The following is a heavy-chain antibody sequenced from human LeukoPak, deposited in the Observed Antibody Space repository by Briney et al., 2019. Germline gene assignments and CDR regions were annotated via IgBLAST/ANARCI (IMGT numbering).Heavy chain of an antibody. D-gene: IGHD3-16*01. Sequence: ASVKVSCKASGHTFTSYDINWVRQATGQGLEWMGWMNPNSGGTDFAQKFQGRVTMTRDTSISTAYMELSSLRSDDTAVYYCARDRGPEWWGSFDYWGQGSLVTVSS. CDR3: ARDRGPEWWGSFDY. CDR1: GHTFTSYD. J-gene: IGHJ4*02. CDR2: MNPNSGGT. V-gene: IGHV1-8*01.